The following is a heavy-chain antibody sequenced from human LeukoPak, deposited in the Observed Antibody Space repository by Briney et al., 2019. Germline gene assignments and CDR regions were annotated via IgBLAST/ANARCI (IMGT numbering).Heavy chain of an antibody. V-gene: IGHV3-64*02. J-gene: IGHJ4*02. D-gene: IGHD1-14*01. CDR2: ISSYGGST. Sequence: GGSLRLSCSASGFTFRNYGMHWVRQAPGKGLEYVSTISSYGGSTYYADLVKGRFTISRDNSKNTLYLQMGSLRAEDMAVYYCARGGSTGPLDYWGQGTLVTVSS. CDR3: ARGGSTGPLDY. CDR1: GFTFRNYG.